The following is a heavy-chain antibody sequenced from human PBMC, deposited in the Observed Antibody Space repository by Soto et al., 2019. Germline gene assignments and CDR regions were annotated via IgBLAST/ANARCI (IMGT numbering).Heavy chain of an antibody. V-gene: IGHV3-23*01. CDR3: GRNRLWFGELSQAFDY. CDR2: ISGSGGST. D-gene: IGHD3-10*01. CDR1: GFTFSSYA. Sequence: GGSLRLSCAASGFTFSSYAMSWVRQAPGKGLEWVSAISGSGGSTYYADSVKGRFTISRDNSKNTLYLQMNSLRAEDTAVYYCGRNRLWFGELSQAFDYWGQGTLVTVSS. J-gene: IGHJ4*02.